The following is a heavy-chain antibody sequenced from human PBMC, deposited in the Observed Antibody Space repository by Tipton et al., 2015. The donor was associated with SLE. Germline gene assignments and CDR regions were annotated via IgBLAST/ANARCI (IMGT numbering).Heavy chain of an antibody. CDR3: ARAGEGSAKRSGIAVAGIDY. Sequence: TLSLTCTVSGGSISSYYWSWIRQPPGKGPEWIGYIYYSGSTNYNPSLKSRVTISLDTSKNQFSLKLSSVIAADTAVYYCARAGEGSAKRSGIAVAGIDYWGQGTLVTVSS. CDR1: GGSISSYY. D-gene: IGHD6-19*01. CDR2: IYYSGST. J-gene: IGHJ4*02. V-gene: IGHV4-59*01.